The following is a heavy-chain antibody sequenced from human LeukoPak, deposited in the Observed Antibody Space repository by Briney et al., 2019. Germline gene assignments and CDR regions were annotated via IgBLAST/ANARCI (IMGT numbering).Heavy chain of an antibody. CDR1: GFTFSDAW. CDR2: IKSKANGGTT. V-gene: IGHV3-15*01. D-gene: IGHD2-15*01. J-gene: IGHJ4*02. Sequence: GGSLRLSCAASGFTFSDAWMTWVRQAPGKGLEWVGRIKSKANGGTTDYAAPVKGRVTISRDDSKNTLYFEMNSLKTEDTAIYYCSALGYPQYFHHWGQGTLVTVSS. CDR3: SALGYPQYFHH.